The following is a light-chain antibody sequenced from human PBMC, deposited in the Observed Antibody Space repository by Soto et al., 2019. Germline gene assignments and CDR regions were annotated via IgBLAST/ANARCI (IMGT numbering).Light chain of an antibody. J-gene: IGKJ3*01. CDR1: QSISSY. CDR2: AAS. V-gene: IGKV1-39*01. CDR3: QQSYSTTG. Sequence: DIQMTQSPSSLSASVEDRVTITCRASQSISSYLIWYLQKPGKAPTLLIYAASSLQSAAPSRFSGSGSGTDFTLTISRRQAEDFATYYCQQSYSTTGVGPGTKGD.